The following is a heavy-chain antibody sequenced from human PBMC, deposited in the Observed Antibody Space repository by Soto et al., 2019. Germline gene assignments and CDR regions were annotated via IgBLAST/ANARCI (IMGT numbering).Heavy chain of an antibody. J-gene: IGHJ6*03. D-gene: IGHD3-3*01. Sequence: QVQLQESGPGLVKPSETLSLTCTVSGGSISTYYWSWIRQPPGKGLEWIAYIHNSGTTNYNPSLKRRVTISVDTSKNQFSLPLSSVTAADTAVYYCARHSNDFWSDGHYYMAVWGKGTTVIVSS. CDR1: GGSISTYY. CDR2: IHNSGTT. CDR3: ARHSNDFWSDGHYYMAV. V-gene: IGHV4-59*08.